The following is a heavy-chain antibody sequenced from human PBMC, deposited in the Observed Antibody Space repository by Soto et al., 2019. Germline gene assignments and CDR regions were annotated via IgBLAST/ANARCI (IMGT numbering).Heavy chain of an antibody. J-gene: IGHJ6*03. CDR1: GDNVSSNSAA. CDR2: TYYRSRWYN. CDR3: AGTTSHQWYYMDV. V-gene: IGHV6-1*01. D-gene: IGHD1-7*01. Sequence: PSQTLSLTCVISGDNVSSNSAAWNWIRLSPSRGLEWLARTYYRSRWYNDYAVSVRSRITVNPDTSKNQFSLQLTSVTPEDTAVYYCAGTTSHQWYYMDVWGKGTTVTVSS.